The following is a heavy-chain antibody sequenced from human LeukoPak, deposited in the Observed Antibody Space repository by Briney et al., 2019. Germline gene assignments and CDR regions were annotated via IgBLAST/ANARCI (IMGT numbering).Heavy chain of an antibody. CDR3: AREEGSGSYLDY. D-gene: IGHD1-26*01. V-gene: IGHV1-8*01. CDR1: GYTFTSYD. CDR2: MNPNSGNT. J-gene: IGHJ4*02. Sequence: AASVKVSCKASGYTFTSYDINWVRQATGQGLEWMGWMNPNSGNTGYAQKFQGRVTMTRNTSTSTVYMELSSLRSEDTAVYYCAREEGSGSYLDYWGQGTLVTVSS.